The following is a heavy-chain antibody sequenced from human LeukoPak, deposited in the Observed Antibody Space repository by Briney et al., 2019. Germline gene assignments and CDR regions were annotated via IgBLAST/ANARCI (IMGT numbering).Heavy chain of an antibody. J-gene: IGHJ4*02. Sequence: PGGSLRLSCTVSGFTFRSYGMHWVRQAPGKGLEWGAYTRDDASKTFYGGSVKGGFTISRDNSKNTLYRHMNSVRGEDTAMYYCANGDCRGGRCSSGAHWGQGTLVTVSS. CDR2: TRDDASKT. CDR3: ANGDCRGGRCSSGAH. D-gene: IGHD2-15*01. V-gene: IGHV3-30*02. CDR1: GFTFRSYG.